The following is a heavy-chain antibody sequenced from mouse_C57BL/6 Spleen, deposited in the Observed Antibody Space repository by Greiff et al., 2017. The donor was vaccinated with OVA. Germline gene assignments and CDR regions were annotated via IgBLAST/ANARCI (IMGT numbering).Heavy chain of an antibody. CDR2: ISDGGSYT. CDR1: GFTFSSYA. D-gene: IGHD2-4*01. Sequence: EVKLMESGGGLVKPGGSLKLSCAASGFTFSSYAMSWVRQTPEKRLEWVATISDGGSYTYYPDNVKGRFTISRDNAKNNLYLQMSHLKSEDTAMYYCAREDDYDYAMDYWGQGTSVTVSS. V-gene: IGHV5-4*01. CDR3: AREDDYDYAMDY. J-gene: IGHJ4*01.